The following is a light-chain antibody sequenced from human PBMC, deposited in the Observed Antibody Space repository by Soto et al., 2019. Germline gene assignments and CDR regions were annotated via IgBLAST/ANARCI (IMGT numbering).Light chain of an antibody. CDR2: GAS. CDR3: QQFGSSPGLT. Sequence: EIVLTQSPGTLSLSPGERATLSCRASQSINSRYLAWYQQKPGQAPRLLIYGASSRATGIPDRFSGSGSGTDFTLTISRLEPEDCAVYYCQQFGSSPGLTFGPGTKVDIK. V-gene: IGKV3-20*01. J-gene: IGKJ3*01. CDR1: QSINSRY.